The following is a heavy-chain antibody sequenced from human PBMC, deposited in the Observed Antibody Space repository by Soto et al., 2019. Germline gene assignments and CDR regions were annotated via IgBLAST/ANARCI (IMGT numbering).Heavy chain of an antibody. CDR1: GGSFSGYY. D-gene: IGHD6-13*01. CDR2: INHSGST. CDR3: ARRLAAAGRYYGMDV. V-gene: IGHV4-34*01. J-gene: IGHJ6*02. Sequence: SETLSLTCAVYGGSFSGYYWSWIRQPPGKGLEWIGEINHSGSTNYNPSLKSRVTISVDTSKNQFSLKLSSVTAADTAVYYCARRLAAAGRYYGMDVWGQGTTVTVSS.